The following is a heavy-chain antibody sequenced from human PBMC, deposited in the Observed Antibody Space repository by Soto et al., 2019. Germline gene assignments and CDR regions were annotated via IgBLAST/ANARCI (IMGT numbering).Heavy chain of an antibody. J-gene: IGHJ4*02. CDR3: AKVRRAEHGSGRLAC. CDR1: GVTYEDSA. D-gene: IGHD3-10*01. V-gene: IGHV3-9*01. CDR2: IGWNSGSV. Sequence: EVQLVESGGGLVQPGGSLRLSCVGSGVTYEDSAMHWVRQVSGKGLEWVSGIGWNSGSVGYVDSVKGRFSISRGNAKNSVYFQVKSPTPEATALYYWAKVRRAEHGSGRLACWRLGTVATVSS.